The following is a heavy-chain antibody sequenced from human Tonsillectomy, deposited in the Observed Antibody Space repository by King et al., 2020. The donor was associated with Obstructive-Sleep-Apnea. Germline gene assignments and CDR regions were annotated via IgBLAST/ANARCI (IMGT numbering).Heavy chain of an antibody. CDR2: INPSGSGT. V-gene: IGHV1-46*01. J-gene: IGHJ5*01. CDR3: AAYFYSSVWSRGWLDP. D-gene: IGHD6-19*01. Sequence: VQLVQSGAEVKKPGASVKISCKASGYSYTTYYIHWVRQAPGQGLEWMGNINPSGSGTTYAQKFQGRVTMTRDTSTSTVYMELSSLRSEDTAVYYCAAYFYSSVWSRGWLDPWGQGTLVTVSS. CDR1: GYSYTTYY.